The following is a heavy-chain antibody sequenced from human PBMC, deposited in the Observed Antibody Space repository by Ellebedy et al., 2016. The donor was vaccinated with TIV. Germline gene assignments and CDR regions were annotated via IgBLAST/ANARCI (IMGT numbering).Heavy chain of an antibody. V-gene: IGHV3-74*01. CDR3: VRRNPSGYDPFFDY. CDR1: GFTFNSYW. D-gene: IGHD5-12*01. J-gene: IGHJ4*02. Sequence: HTGGSLRHSCAASGFTFNSYWMVWVRQAPGKGLVWVSHINVDGSTTTYADSVEGRFTISRDNAKNTLYLHVNSLRVEDTAVYFCVRRNPSGYDPFFDYWGQGTLVAVSS. CDR2: INVDGSTT.